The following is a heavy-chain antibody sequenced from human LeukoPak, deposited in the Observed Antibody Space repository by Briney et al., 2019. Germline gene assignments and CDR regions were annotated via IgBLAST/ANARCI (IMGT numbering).Heavy chain of an antibody. V-gene: IGHV3-23*01. D-gene: IGHD5-18*01. Sequence: PGGSLRLSCAASGFTFRSYDMSWVRQAPGKGLEWVSVISGSGGNTKYADSVKGRFTISRDNSKNTLYLQMNSLRAEDTAVYYCAKEGGYSYGYIDYWGQGTLVTVSS. CDR1: GFTFRSYD. CDR3: AKEGGYSYGYIDY. J-gene: IGHJ4*02. CDR2: ISGSGGNT.